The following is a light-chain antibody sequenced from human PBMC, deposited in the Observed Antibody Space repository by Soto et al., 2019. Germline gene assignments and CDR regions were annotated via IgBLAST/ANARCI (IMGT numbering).Light chain of an antibody. V-gene: IGLV2-14*01. J-gene: IGLJ1*01. CDR1: STDVGGYNY. CDR2: EVN. Sequence: QSVLAQPSSVSGSPGQSITISCTGTSTDVGGYNYVSWYQHHPGKGPKLIIYEVNNRPSGVSDRFSGSKSGNKASLTISNLEAEDDSDYYCGSYTSTDTPFVFGTGTKVTVL. CDR3: GSYTSTDTPFV.